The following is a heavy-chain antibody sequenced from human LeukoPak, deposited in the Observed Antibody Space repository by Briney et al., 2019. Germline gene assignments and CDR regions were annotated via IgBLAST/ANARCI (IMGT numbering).Heavy chain of an antibody. CDR1: GFTFSSNG. V-gene: IGHV3-30*19. CDR3: ASSPGYYYYYMDV. Sequence: PGGSLRLSCAASGFTFSSNGMHWVRQAPGKGLEWVAVISYDGSNKYYADSVKGRFTISRDNSKDTLYLQMNSLRAEDTAVYYCASSPGYYYYYMDVWGKGTTVTVSS. J-gene: IGHJ6*03. CDR2: ISYDGSNK.